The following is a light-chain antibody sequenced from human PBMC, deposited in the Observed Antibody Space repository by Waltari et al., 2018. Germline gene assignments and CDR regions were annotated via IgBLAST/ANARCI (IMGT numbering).Light chain of an antibody. J-gene: IGKJ2*03. V-gene: IGKV3D-15*01. Sequence: IVMTQSPATLSLSPGERATLSCRASQSVGNRLAWYQLKPGQAPRLLIYDASTRATGIPDRFSGGGSGTEFTLTITGLEPEDVALYFGQQNSHWYSFGQGSKVEI. CDR2: DAS. CDR3: QQNSHWYS. CDR1: QSVGNR.